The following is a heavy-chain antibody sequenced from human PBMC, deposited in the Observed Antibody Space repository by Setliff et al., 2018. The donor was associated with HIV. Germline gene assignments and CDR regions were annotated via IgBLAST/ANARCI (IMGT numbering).Heavy chain of an antibody. V-gene: IGHV4-39*01. CDR2: IYYSGST. CDR3: ATHVGDRGSYYYYYMDV. CDR1: GGSISSSSYY. J-gene: IGHJ6*03. D-gene: IGHD2-15*01. Sequence: SCKASGGSISSSSYYWGWIRQPPGKGLEWIGSIYYSGSTYCNPSLKSRVIISIDMSKNQFSLKLSSVTAADTAVYYCATHVGDRGSYYYYYMDVWGKGTTVTVSS.